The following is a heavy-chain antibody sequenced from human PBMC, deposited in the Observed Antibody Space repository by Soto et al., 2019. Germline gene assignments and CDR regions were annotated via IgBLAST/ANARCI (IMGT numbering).Heavy chain of an antibody. V-gene: IGHV1-69*13. CDR1: GGTFSSYA. CDR2: IIPIFGTA. J-gene: IGHJ4*02. CDR3: ARTGHLFDY. Sequence: SVKVSCKASGGTFSSYAISWVRQAPGQGLEWMGGIIPIFGTANYAQKFQGRVTITADESTSTAYMELSSMTAADTAVYYCARTGHLFDYWGQGISVTVSS.